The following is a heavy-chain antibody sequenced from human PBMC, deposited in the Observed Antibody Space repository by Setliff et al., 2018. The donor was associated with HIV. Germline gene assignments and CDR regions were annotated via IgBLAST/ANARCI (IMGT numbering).Heavy chain of an antibody. Sequence: PSETLSLTCTVSGGSISSGGYYWNWIRQYPVKGLEWIGHIYYNGRTLFNPALGTRLNMSVDTSENQFSLHLNSVTAADTAVYYCARRSIVGSTRGYYYYALDVWGQGTTVTVSS. J-gene: IGHJ6*02. CDR3: ARRSIVGSTRGYYYYALDV. V-gene: IGHV4-31*03. D-gene: IGHD1-26*01. CDR2: IYYNGRT. CDR1: GGSISSGGYY.